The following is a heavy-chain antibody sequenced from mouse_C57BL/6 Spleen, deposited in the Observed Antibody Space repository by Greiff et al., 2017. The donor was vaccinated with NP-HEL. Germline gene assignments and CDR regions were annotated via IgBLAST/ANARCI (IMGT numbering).Heavy chain of an antibody. CDR2: IYPRSGNT. CDR1: GYTFTSYG. CDR3: AAITTVVVRFYFDY. D-gene: IGHD1-1*01. J-gene: IGHJ2*01. V-gene: IGHV1-81*01. Sequence: VKLMESGAELARPGASVKLSCTASGYTFTSYGISWVKQRTGQGLEWIGEIYPRSGNTYYNEKFKGKATLTADKSSSTAYMELRSLTSEDSAVYFCAAITTVVVRFYFDYWGQGTTLTVAS.